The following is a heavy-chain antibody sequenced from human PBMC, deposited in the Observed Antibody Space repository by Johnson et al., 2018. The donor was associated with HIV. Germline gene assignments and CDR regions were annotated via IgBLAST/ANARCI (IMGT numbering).Heavy chain of an antibody. D-gene: IGHD2-2*01. J-gene: IGHJ3*02. Sequence: QVQLVESGGGVVQTGRSLRLSCAASGFPFSTYAMHWVRQSPGKGLEWVSVIYSGGSTYYADSVKGRFTISRDNSKNMLYLQMHSLRGEDTAMYYFARETRDDAFDIWGQGTLVIVSS. V-gene: IGHV3-NL1*01. CDR3: ARETRDDAFDI. CDR2: IYSGGST. CDR1: GFPFSTYA.